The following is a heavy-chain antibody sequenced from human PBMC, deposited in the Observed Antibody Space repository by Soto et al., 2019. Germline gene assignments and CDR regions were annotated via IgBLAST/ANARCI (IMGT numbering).Heavy chain of an antibody. CDR2: INPNSGGT. D-gene: IGHD2-2*01. V-gene: IGHV1-2*04. Sequence: GASVKVSCKASGYTFTGYYMHWVRQAPGQGLEWMGWINPNSGGTNYAQKFQGWVTMTRDTSISTAYMELSRLRSDDTAVYYCARGERYCSSTSCLDFDYWGQGTLVTVSS. CDR1: GYTFTGYY. CDR3: ARGERYCSSTSCLDFDY. J-gene: IGHJ4*02.